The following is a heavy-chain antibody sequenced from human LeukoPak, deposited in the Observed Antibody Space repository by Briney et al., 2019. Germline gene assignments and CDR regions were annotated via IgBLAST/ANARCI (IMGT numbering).Heavy chain of an antibody. V-gene: IGHV3-21*01. CDR3: ARAAYSSTWYSRYFDL. CDR1: GFTFSSYW. D-gene: IGHD6-13*01. Sequence: GGSLRLSCAASGFTFSSYWMSWVRQAPGKGLEWVSSISSSSSYIYYADSVKGRFTISRDNAKNSLYLQMNSLRAEDTAVYYCARAAYSSTWYSRYFDLWGRGTLVTVSS. J-gene: IGHJ2*01. CDR2: ISSSSSYI.